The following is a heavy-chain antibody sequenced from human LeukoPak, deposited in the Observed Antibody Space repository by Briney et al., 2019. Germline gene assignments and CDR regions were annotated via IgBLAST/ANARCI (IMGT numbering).Heavy chain of an antibody. V-gene: IGHV4-39*01. D-gene: IGHD2-15*01. CDR1: GGSISSSSYY. Sequence: PSETLSLTCTVSGGSISSSSYYWGWIRQPPGKGLEWIGSIYYSGSTYYNPSLNSRFTISVHTSKTQFSLKLSSVTAADTAVYYCARQEWCSGGSCLIDYWGQGTLVTVSS. CDR3: ARQEWCSGGSCLIDY. CDR2: IYYSGST. J-gene: IGHJ4*02.